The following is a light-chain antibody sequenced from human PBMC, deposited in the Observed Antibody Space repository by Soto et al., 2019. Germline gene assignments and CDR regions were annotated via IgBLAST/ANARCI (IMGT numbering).Light chain of an antibody. CDR1: TGAVTSGYY. V-gene: IGLV7-43*01. CDR2: STS. CDR3: LLYFDGAQV. Sequence: QTVVAQEPSLTVSPGGTVTLTCASSTGAVTSGYYPGWFQQRPGQAPTSLIHSTSIKHSWTPARFSGSLLGGKAALTLSAVQPEDEADYYCLLYFDGAQVFGGGTKLTVL. J-gene: IGLJ3*02.